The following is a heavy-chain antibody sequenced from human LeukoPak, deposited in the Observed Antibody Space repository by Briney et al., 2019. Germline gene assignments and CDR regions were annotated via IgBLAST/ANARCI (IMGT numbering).Heavy chain of an antibody. CDR3: ARRGKGHYEEEDY. V-gene: IGHV5-51*01. CDR1: GFTFSSYA. J-gene: IGHJ4*01. CDR2: IYPGDSDT. D-gene: IGHD3-22*01. Sequence: GGSLRLSCAASGFTFSSYAMSWVRQMPGKGLEWMGIIYPGDSDTRYSPSFQGQVTISADKSISTAYLQWSSLKASDTAMYYCARRGKGHYEEEDYWGHGTLVTVSS.